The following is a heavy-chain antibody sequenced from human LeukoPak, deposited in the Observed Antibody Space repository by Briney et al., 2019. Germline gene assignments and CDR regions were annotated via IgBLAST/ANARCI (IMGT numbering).Heavy chain of an antibody. D-gene: IGHD6-13*01. V-gene: IGHV1-18*01. CDR2: INPDNGNT. Sequence: ASVKVSCKTSGYTFTSYGISWVRQAPGQGLEWMGWINPDNGNTNYAQKLQDRVTMTRDTSTSTAYMKLRSLRSDDTALYYCARHVRPIGSSWDQFNFDYWGQGTLVTVSS. CDR3: ARHVRPIGSSWDQFNFDY. J-gene: IGHJ4*02. CDR1: GYTFTSYG.